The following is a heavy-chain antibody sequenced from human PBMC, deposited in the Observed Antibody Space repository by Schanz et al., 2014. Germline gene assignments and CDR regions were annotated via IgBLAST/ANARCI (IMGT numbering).Heavy chain of an antibody. CDR1: GYTFVSYS. Sequence: QVHLVQSGAEVHKPGASLKISCKASGYTFVSYSMHWVRQAPGQGLEWLGWMNPNSGNPGFAQKFRGRVTMTRNTSMSTAYIELHILTSEDTAVYYCARGRTFDYWGQGTLVTVSS. CDR2: MNPNSGNP. V-gene: IGHV1-8*02. J-gene: IGHJ4*02. CDR3: ARGRTFDY.